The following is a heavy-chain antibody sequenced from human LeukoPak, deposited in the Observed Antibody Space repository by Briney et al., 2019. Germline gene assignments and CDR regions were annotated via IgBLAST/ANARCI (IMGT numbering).Heavy chain of an antibody. CDR1: GYSFSDFW. Sequence: GESLKISCKTSGYSFSDFWIGGVRQRPGKGLEWMGIIYPADSDTRYSPSFEGQVVISADKSITTAYLQWGSLRASDTAMYYCALANEAAGAFDYCGQGTLVTVS. V-gene: IGHV5-51*01. J-gene: IGHJ4*02. CDR3: ALANEAAGAFDY. CDR2: IYPADSDT. D-gene: IGHD6-13*01.